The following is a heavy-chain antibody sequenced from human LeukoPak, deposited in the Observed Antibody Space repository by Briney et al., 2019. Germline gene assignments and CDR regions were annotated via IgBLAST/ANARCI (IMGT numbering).Heavy chain of an antibody. J-gene: IGHJ6*02. CDR1: GGSINSYY. V-gene: IGHV4-59*01. CDR2: ISYSGST. D-gene: IGHD6-19*01. CDR3: ARDSGAVAGASYYYYGMDV. Sequence: PSETLSLTCTVSGGSINSYYWSWIRQPPGKGLEWIGYISYSGSTDYNPSLKSRVTISVDTSKNQFSLRLTSVTAADTAMYFCARDSGAVAGASYYYYGMDVWGQGTTVTVSS.